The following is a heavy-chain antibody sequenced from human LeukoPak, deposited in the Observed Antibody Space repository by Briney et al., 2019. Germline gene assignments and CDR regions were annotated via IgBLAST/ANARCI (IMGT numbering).Heavy chain of an antibody. CDR1: GFTFSSYA. D-gene: IGHD3-3*01. V-gene: IGHV3-23*01. J-gene: IGHJ4*02. Sequence: GGSLRLSCAASGFTFSSYAMSWVRPPPGKGLEWVSAISGSGGSTYYADSVKGRFTISRDNSKNTLYLQMNSLRAEDTAVYYCARPDPPLILEWPAPYFDYWGQGTLVTVSS. CDR3: ARPDPPLILEWPAPYFDY. CDR2: ISGSGGST.